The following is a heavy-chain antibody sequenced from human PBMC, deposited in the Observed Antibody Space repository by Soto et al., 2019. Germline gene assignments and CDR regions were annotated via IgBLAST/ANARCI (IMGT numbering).Heavy chain of an antibody. CDR1: GGAFSTSD. CDR3: ARDPRIGWADDAFDV. D-gene: IGHD3-22*01. CDR2: IIPVFGAA. J-gene: IGHJ3*01. V-gene: IGHV1-69*01. Sequence: QVHLVQAGAEVKMPGSSVRVSCASSGGAFSTSDIGWVRQAPGQGLEWMGGIIPVFGAANYAQKFKGRVTITADESTRTAYLALGSLKAEDTATYYCARDPRIGWADDAFDVWGPGTFIIVSS.